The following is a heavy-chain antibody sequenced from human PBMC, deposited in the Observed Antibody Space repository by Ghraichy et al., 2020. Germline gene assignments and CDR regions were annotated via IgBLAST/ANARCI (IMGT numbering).Heavy chain of an antibody. D-gene: IGHD3-3*01. CDR3: ARHPPITRFWRAHQGTNWFDP. CDR2: INHSGST. V-gene: IGHV4-34*01. Sequence: SETLSLTCAVYGGSFSGYYWSWIRQPPGKGLEWIGEINHSGSTNYNPSLKSRVTISVETSKNQFSLKLNLVTAADTAVYYCARHPPITRFWRAHQGTNWFDPWGQGTLVTVSS. J-gene: IGHJ5*02. CDR1: GGSFSGYY.